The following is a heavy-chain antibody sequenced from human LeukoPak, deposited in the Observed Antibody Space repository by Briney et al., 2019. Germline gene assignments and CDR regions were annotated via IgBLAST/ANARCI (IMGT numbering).Heavy chain of an antibody. CDR3: ATGPPSSSSGYYMDV. Sequence: PGGSLRLSCAASGFTFDDYAMHWVRQAPGKGLEWVSGISWNSGSIVYADSVKGRFTISRDNAKNSLYLQMNSLRAEDTAVYYCATGPPSSSSGYYMDVWGKGTTVTVSS. CDR2: ISWNSGSI. J-gene: IGHJ6*03. V-gene: IGHV3-9*01. CDR1: GFTFDDYA. D-gene: IGHD6-6*01.